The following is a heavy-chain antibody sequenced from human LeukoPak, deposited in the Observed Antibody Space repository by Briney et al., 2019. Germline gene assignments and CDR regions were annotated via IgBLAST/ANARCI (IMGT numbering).Heavy chain of an antibody. CDR2: INHSGST. J-gene: IGHJ4*02. D-gene: IGHD2-2*01. CDR3: ARTLVYCSSTSCPIDY. Sequence: SETLSLTCAVYGGSFSGYYWSWIRQPPGKGLEWIGEINHSGSTNYNPSLKSRVTISVDTSKNQFSLKLSSVTAADTAVYYCARTLVYCSSTSCPIDYWGQGTLVTVSS. CDR1: GGSFSGYY. V-gene: IGHV4-34*01.